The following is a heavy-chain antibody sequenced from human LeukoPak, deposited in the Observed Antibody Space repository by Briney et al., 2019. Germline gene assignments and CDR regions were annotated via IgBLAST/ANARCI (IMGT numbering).Heavy chain of an antibody. CDR3: ANQRQPGPGFSYGPIGGY. J-gene: IGHJ4*02. CDR1: GFTFNNYA. V-gene: IGHV3-23*01. Sequence: PGGSLRLSCAASGFTFNNYAMSWVRQAPGKGLEWVSAISGSGGNTYYADSVKGRFTISRDNSKNTLFLQMNSLRAEDTAVYYCANQRQPGPGFSYGPIGGYWGQGTLVTVSS. D-gene: IGHD5-18*01. CDR2: ISGSGGNT.